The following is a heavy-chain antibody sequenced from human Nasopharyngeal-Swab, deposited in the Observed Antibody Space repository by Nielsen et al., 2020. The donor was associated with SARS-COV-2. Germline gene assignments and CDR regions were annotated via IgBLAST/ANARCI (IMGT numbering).Heavy chain of an antibody. Sequence: SETLSLTCTVSGGSISSSSYYWGWIRQPPGKGLEWIGRIYYSGSTYYNPSLKSRVPISVDTSKNQFSLKLSSVTAADTAVYYCARVDSSGYYYVWYYGMDVWGQGTTVTVSS. J-gene: IGHJ6*02. CDR2: IYYSGST. CDR3: ARVDSSGYYYVWYYGMDV. CDR1: GGSISSSSYY. V-gene: IGHV4-39*07. D-gene: IGHD3-22*01.